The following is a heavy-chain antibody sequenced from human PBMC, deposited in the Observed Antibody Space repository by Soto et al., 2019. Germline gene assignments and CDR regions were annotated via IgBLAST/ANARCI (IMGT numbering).Heavy chain of an antibody. J-gene: IGHJ5*02. CDR2: IYHSGST. CDR3: ASVPDR. Sequence: QLQLQESGSGLVKPSQTLSLTCAASGGSISSGGYSLSWIRQPPGKGLEWIVYIYHSGSTYYNPALKSRVTISVDRSKNQFSLKLSSVTAADTAVYYCASVPDRWGQGTLVTVSS. V-gene: IGHV4-30-2*01. CDR1: GGSISSGGYS. D-gene: IGHD2-2*01.